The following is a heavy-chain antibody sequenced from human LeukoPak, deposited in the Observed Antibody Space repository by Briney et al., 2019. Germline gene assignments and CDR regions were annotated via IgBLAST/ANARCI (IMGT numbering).Heavy chain of an antibody. Sequence: ASVKVSCKASGGTFSSYAISWVRQAPGQGLEWMGGIIPIFGTANYAQKFQGRVTITADKSTSTAYMELSSLRSEDTAVYYCASPKGYDSSGYYSYAFDIWGQGTMVTVSS. CDR3: ASPKGYDSSGYYSYAFDI. D-gene: IGHD3-22*01. J-gene: IGHJ3*02. V-gene: IGHV1-69*06. CDR1: GGTFSSYA. CDR2: IIPIFGTA.